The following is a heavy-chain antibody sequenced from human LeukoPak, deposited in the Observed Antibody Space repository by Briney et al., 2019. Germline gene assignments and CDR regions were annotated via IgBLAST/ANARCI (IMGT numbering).Heavy chain of an antibody. CDR2: VGYDGTNK. CDR1: GFHFNNHG. J-gene: IGHJ4*02. CDR3: AKDQVTRGGNSFDS. Sequence: GGALRLSCAASGFHFNNHGMHWVRQAPGKGLEWVAFVGYDGTNKFYVDSVKGRFTISRDNSKNTVFLQMNSLRAEDTAVYYCAKDQVTRGGNSFDSWGQGTLITV. V-gene: IGHV3-30*02. D-gene: IGHD2-15*01.